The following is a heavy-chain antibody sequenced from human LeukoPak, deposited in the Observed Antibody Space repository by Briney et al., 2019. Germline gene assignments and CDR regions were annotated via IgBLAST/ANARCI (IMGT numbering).Heavy chain of an antibody. D-gene: IGHD3-22*01. Sequence: GESLKISCKGSGYSFTSYWIGWVRQMPGKGLEWMGIIYPGDSDTRYSPSFQGQVTISADKSISTAYLQWSSLKASHTAMYYCATHYYDSSGYPGPLVVWGQGTLVTVSS. CDR1: GYSFTSYW. CDR3: ATHYYDSSGYPGPLVV. CDR2: IYPGDSDT. J-gene: IGHJ4*02. V-gene: IGHV5-51*01.